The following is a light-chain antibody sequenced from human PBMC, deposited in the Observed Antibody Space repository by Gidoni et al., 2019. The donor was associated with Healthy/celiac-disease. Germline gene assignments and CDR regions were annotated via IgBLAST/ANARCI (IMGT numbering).Light chain of an antibody. CDR3: MQALQTSYT. CDR1: QSLLHSNGYNY. V-gene: IGKV2-28*01. J-gene: IGKJ2*01. Sequence: TVTTQSQPSLPVTPGEPASISCRSSQSLLHSNGYNYLDWYLQKPGQSPQLLIYLGSNRASGVPDRFSGSGSGTDFTLKISRVEAEDVGVYYCMQALQTSYTFGQGTKLEIK. CDR2: LGS.